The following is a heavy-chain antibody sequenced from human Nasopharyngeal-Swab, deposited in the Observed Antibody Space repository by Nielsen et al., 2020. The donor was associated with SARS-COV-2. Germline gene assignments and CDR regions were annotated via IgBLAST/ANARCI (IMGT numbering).Heavy chain of an antibody. CDR1: GYTFTSYA. J-gene: IGHJ6*02. Sequence: ASVKVSCKASGYTFTSYAMNWVRQAPGQGLEWMGWINTNTGNPTYAQGFTGRFVFSLDTSVTTAYLQITSLEAEDTAVYYCARDVKGFVYFGMDVWGQGTTVTVSS. V-gene: IGHV7-4-1*02. CDR3: ARDVKGFVYFGMDV. CDR2: INTNTGNP. D-gene: IGHD3-10*01.